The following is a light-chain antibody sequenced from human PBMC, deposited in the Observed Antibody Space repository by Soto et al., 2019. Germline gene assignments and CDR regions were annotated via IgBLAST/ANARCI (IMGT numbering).Light chain of an antibody. CDR3: HEYYSYSRT. V-gene: IGKV1-5*01. CDR2: DAS. CDR1: QTITTW. Sequence: DIQMTQSPSTLSASVGDRVTITCRASQTITTWLAWYQQKPGKAPNLLIYDASSLENGVPSRFSGSGSGTEFTLTITSLQPDDSATYYCHEYYSYSRTFGQGTKVDIK. J-gene: IGKJ1*01.